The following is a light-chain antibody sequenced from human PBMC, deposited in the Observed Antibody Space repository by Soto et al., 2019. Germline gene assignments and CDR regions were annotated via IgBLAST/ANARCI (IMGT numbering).Light chain of an antibody. CDR3: SSYTSSSPFYV. Sequence: QSALTQPASVSGSPGQLITISCTGTSSDVGGYNYVSWYQQHPGKAPKLMIYDVSNRPSGVSNRFSGSKSGNTASLTISGLQAEDEADYYCSSYTSSSPFYVFGTGTKLTVL. CDR1: SSDVGGYNY. J-gene: IGLJ1*01. V-gene: IGLV2-14*01. CDR2: DVS.